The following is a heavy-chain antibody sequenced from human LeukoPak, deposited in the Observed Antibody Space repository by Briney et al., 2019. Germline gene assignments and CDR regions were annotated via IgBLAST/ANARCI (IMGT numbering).Heavy chain of an antibody. Sequence: ASVKVSCKASGYTFTGYYMHWVRQAPGQGLEWMGWINPNSGGANYAQKFQGWVTMTRDTSISTAYMELSRLRSDDTAVYYCARGWVGVTMVRGVADWFDPWGQGTLVTVSS. CDR2: INPNSGGA. CDR3: ARGWVGVTMVRGVADWFDP. CDR1: GYTFTGYY. V-gene: IGHV1-2*04. D-gene: IGHD3-10*01. J-gene: IGHJ5*02.